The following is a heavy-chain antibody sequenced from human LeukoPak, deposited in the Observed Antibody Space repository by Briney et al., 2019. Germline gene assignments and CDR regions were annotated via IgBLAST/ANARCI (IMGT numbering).Heavy chain of an antibody. CDR3: ARVRGGYCSSTSCSHGMDY. CDR1: GFTFSSYW. J-gene: IGHJ4*02. CDR2: IKQDGSEK. V-gene: IGHV3-7*01. D-gene: IGHD2-2*01. Sequence: AGGSLRLSCAASGFTFSSYWMSWVRQAPGKGLEWAANIKQDGSEKDYVDSVKGRFTISRDNAKNSLYLQMNSLRAEDTAVYYCARVRGGYCSSTSCSHGMDYWGQGTLVTVSS.